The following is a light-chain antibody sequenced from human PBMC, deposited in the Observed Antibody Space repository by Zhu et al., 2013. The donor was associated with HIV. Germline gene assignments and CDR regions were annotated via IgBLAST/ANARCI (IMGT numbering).Light chain of an antibody. V-gene: IGKV3-11*01. CDR1: QSVTTS. CDR2: DAS. J-gene: IGKJ5*01. CDR3: QHYASSPIT. Sequence: EIVLTQSPATLSLFPGERATLSCRANQSVTTSLAWYQHKPGQAPRLLIYDASTRASGIPARFTGSGSGTVFTLTISRVETEDFALYYCQHYASSPITFGQGTRLEMK.